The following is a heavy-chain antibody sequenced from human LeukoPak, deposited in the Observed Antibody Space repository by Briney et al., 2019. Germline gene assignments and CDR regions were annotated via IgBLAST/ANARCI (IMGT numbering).Heavy chain of an antibody. D-gene: IGHD3-22*01. Sequence: PGESLKISCKGSGYSFTSYWIGWVRQVPGKGLEWMGIIYPSDSDVRYNPSFEGQVTFSADKSINTAYLQWNSLKASDTAMYYCARFEANHEDGSDYFYFDYWGQGTLVTVSS. CDR3: ARFEANHEDGSDYFYFDY. V-gene: IGHV5-51*01. J-gene: IGHJ4*02. CDR1: GYSFTSYW. CDR2: IYPSDSDV.